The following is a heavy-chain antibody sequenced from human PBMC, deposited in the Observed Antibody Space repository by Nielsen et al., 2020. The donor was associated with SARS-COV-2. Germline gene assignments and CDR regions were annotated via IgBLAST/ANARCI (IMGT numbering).Heavy chain of an antibody. CDR2: ISSTSSYI. V-gene: IGHV3-21*01. CDR3: AGDSETTVLDY. CDR1: GFTFSSYS. J-gene: IGHJ4*02. D-gene: IGHD4-11*01. Sequence: GESLKISCAASGFTFSSYSMNWVRQAPGKGLEWVSSISSTSSYIYYADSVKGRFTISRDNAKNSLYLQMNSLRAEDTAVYYCAGDSETTVLDYWGQGTLVTVSS.